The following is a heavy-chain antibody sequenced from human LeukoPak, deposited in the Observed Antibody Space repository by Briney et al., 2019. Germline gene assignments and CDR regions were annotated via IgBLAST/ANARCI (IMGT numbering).Heavy chain of an antibody. CDR1: GGSFSGYY. D-gene: IGHD4-17*01. J-gene: IGHJ4*02. V-gene: IGHV4-34*01. CDR3: ARGPGDYLY. CDR2: INHSGST. Sequence: SETLSLTCAVYGGSFSGYYWSWIRQPLGKGLEWIGEINHSGSTNYNPSLKSRVTISVDTSKNQFSLKLSSVTAADTAVYYCARGPGDYLYWGQGTLVTVSS.